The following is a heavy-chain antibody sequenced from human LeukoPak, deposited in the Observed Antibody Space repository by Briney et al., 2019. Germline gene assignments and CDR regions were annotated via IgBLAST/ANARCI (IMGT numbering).Heavy chain of an antibody. CDR3: ARDGLWYYYGSGSYYGAFDI. CDR1: GYTFTSYG. Sequence: ASVKVSCKASGYTFTSYGISWVRQAPGQGLEWMGWISAYNGNTNYAQKLQGRVTMTTDTSTSTAYMELRSLRSDDTAVYYCARDGLWYYYGSGSYYGAFDIWGQGTMVTVSS. D-gene: IGHD3-10*01. V-gene: IGHV1-18*01. J-gene: IGHJ3*02. CDR2: ISAYNGNT.